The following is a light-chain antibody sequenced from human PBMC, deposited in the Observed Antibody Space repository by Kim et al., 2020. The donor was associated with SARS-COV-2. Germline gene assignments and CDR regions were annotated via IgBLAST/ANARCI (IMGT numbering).Light chain of an antibody. V-gene: IGLV4-69*01. J-gene: IGLJ3*02. Sequence: VQRTFTLSGGNSSYAIAWHQQQPEKGPRYLMKLNSDGSHSKGDGIPDRFSGSSSGAERYLTISSLQSEDEADYYCQTWGTGINWVFGGGTQLTVL. CDR3: QTWGTGINWV. CDR1: GGNSSYA. CDR2: LNSDGSH.